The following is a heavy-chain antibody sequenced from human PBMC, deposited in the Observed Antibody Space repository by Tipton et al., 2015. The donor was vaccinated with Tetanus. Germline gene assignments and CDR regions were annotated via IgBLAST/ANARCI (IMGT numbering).Heavy chain of an antibody. CDR1: GFTFSDFY. CDR2: IYYTGNT. V-gene: IGHV4-31*02. J-gene: IGHJ4*02. Sequence: LRLSCTASGFTFSDFYMGWIRQHPGKGLEWIGYIYYTGNTYYNPSLKSRVTISVDTSKNQFSLKLGSVTAADTAVYYCARRSVSARFDDWGQGTLVTVSS. D-gene: IGHD6-6*01. CDR3: ARRSVSARFDD.